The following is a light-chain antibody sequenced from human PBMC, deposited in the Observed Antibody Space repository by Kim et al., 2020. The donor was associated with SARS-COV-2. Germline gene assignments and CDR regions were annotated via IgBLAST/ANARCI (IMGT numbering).Light chain of an antibody. J-gene: IGLJ3*02. V-gene: IGLV3-1*01. CDR2: QDT. CDR3: QAWDSSTVV. Sequence: SVSPGQTATITCSGDELGEMYVSWFQQKPGQSPLLVIYQDTKRPSGIPERFSGSNSGNTATLTISGTQAMDEADYHCQAWDSSTVVFGGGTEVTVL. CDR1: ELGEMY.